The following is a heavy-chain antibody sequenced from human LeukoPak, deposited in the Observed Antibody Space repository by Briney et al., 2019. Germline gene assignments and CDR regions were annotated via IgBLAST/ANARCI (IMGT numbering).Heavy chain of an antibody. CDR2: IRYDGSNK. Sequence: GRSLRLSCAASGFTFSNYGMLWVRQAPGKGLEWVAFIRYDGSNKLYADSVKGRFTISRDNSKNTLYLHINSLRAEDTAVYYCVKDNPLDYWGQGTLVIVSS. D-gene: IGHD1-14*01. CDR1: GFTFSNYG. J-gene: IGHJ4*02. V-gene: IGHV3-30*02. CDR3: VKDNPLDY.